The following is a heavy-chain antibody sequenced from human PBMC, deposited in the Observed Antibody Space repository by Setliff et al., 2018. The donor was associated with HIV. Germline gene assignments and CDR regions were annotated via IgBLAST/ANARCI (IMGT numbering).Heavy chain of an antibody. Sequence: ASVKVSCKASGYTFTGNYIHWVRQAPGQGLEWMGWINPNSGGTNYEQKFQGRVTMTRETSISTAYRELSRLRSDDTAVYYCASPVVTTPHDAFDIWGQGTMVTVSS. D-gene: IGHD2-15*01. CDR2: INPNSGGT. J-gene: IGHJ3*02. CDR1: GYTFTGNY. CDR3: ASPVVTTPHDAFDI. V-gene: IGHV1-2*02.